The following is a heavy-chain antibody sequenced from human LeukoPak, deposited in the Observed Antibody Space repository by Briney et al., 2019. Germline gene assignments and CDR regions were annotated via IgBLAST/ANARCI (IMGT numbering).Heavy chain of an antibody. D-gene: IGHD5/OR15-5a*01. CDR2: IRYDGSNK. Sequence: GGSLGLSCAASGFIFSSYGMHWVRQAPGKGLEWVAFIRYDGSNKYYADSVKGRFTISRDNSKNTLYLQMNSLRAEDTAVYYCAKDTVKVSTLSRVPHYTDVWGKGTTVTISS. CDR1: GFIFSSYG. CDR3: AKDTVKVSTLSRVPHYTDV. V-gene: IGHV3-30*02. J-gene: IGHJ6*03.